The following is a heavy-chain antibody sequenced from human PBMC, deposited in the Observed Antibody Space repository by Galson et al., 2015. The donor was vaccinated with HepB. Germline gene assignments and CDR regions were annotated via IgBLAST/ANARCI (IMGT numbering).Heavy chain of an antibody. Sequence: SLRLSCAASGFIFDDIHWVRQAQGKGLEWVAVISYDGSKKFYADSVKGRFTISRDSPRNTVFLQMNSLRPEDAAVYYCAKPGSPYDYSSGMDVWGQGTTVTVSS. V-gene: IGHV3-30*18. D-gene: IGHD3-22*01. CDR2: ISYDGSKK. J-gene: IGHJ6*02. CDR3: AKPGSPYDYSSGMDV. CDR1: GFIFDD.